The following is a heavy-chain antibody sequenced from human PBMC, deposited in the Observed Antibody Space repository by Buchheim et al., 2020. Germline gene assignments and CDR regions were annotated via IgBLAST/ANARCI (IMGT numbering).Heavy chain of an antibody. CDR1: GGSISSYY. CDR2: IYYSGST. V-gene: IGHV4-59*01. Sequence: QVQLQESGPGLVKLSETLSLTFTVSGGSISSYYWSWIRQPPGRGLEWIGYIYYSGSTNYNPSLKSRVTLSVDTSPNQLSLKLSYVTAADTDVYYCARGSTVTALDYWGQGTL. D-gene: IGHD4-17*01. J-gene: IGHJ4*02. CDR3: ARGSTVTALDY.